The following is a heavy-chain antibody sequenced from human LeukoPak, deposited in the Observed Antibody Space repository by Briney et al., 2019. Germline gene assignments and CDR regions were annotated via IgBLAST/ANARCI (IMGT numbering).Heavy chain of an antibody. CDR3: ARADDFWSGYYRNYYYYYMDV. Sequence: SETLSLTCAVYGGSFSGYYWSWIRQPPGKGLEWIGEINHSGSTNYNPSLRSRVTISVDTSKNQFSLKLSSVTAADTAVYYCARADDFWSGYYRNYYYYYMDVWGKGTTVTVSS. V-gene: IGHV4-34*01. CDR1: GGSFSGYY. D-gene: IGHD3-3*01. J-gene: IGHJ6*03. CDR2: INHSGST.